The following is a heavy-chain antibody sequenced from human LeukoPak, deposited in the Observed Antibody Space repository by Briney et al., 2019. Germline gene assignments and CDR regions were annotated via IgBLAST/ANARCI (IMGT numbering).Heavy chain of an antibody. Sequence: GASVKVSCKASGYTFTSYAMHWVRQAPGQRREWMGWINAGNGNTKYSQKFQGRVTITRDTSASTAYMELSSLRSEDTAVYYCARGDDSSGSPHDYWGQGTLVTVSS. CDR1: GYTFTSYA. CDR2: INAGNGNT. V-gene: IGHV1-3*01. J-gene: IGHJ4*02. D-gene: IGHD3-22*01. CDR3: ARGDDSSGSPHDY.